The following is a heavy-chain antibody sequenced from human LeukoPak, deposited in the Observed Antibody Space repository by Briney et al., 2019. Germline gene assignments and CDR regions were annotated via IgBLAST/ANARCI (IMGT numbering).Heavy chain of an antibody. D-gene: IGHD2-15*01. J-gene: IGHJ5*02. CDR1: GYTFTGYY. Sequence: ASVKVSCKASGYTFTGYYMHWVRQAPGQGLEWMGWINPNSGGTNYAQKFQGWVTMTRDTSISTAYMELSRLRSDDTAVYYCARGDCSGGSCYSIDPWGQGTLVTVSS. CDR3: ARGDCSGGSCYSIDP. CDR2: INPNSGGT. V-gene: IGHV1-2*04.